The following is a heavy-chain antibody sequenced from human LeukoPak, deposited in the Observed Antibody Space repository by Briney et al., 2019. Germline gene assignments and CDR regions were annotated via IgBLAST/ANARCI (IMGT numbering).Heavy chain of an antibody. J-gene: IGHJ4*02. Sequence: ASVKVSCKASGYTFTGYYMHWVRQAPGQGLEWMGWINPNSGGTNYAQKFQGRVTMTRDTSISTAYMELSSLRSEDTAVYYCARDRSAAAGPFDYWGQGTLVTVSS. D-gene: IGHD6-13*01. CDR3: ARDRSAAAGPFDY. CDR1: GYTFTGYY. V-gene: IGHV1-2*02. CDR2: INPNSGGT.